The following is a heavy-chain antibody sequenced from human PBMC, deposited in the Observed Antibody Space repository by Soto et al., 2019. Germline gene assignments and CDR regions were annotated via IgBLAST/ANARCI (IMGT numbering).Heavy chain of an antibody. Sequence: GGSLRLSCAASGFTFSSYAMSWVRQAPGKGLEWVSAISGSGGSTYYADSVKGRFTISRDNSKNTLYLQMNSLRAEDTAVYYCEGGSYTYYYYYGMDVWGQGTTVTVSS. D-gene: IGHD1-26*01. J-gene: IGHJ6*02. CDR1: GFTFSSYA. CDR3: EGGSYTYYYYYGMDV. V-gene: IGHV3-23*01. CDR2: ISGSGGST.